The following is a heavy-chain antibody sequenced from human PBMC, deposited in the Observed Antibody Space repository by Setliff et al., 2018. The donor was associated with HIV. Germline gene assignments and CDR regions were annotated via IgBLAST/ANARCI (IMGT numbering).Heavy chain of an antibody. V-gene: IGHV3-48*03. Sequence: GGSLRLSCAASGFTFSNYEMNWVRQAPGKGLEWVSYITSSGITTYYADSVKGRFTFSRDNAKNSLYLEMNSLTAEDTAVYYCARHEPGWYALSGGRYFDYWGQGTLVTVSS. CDR2: ITSSGITT. J-gene: IGHJ4*02. CDR1: GFTFSNYE. D-gene: IGHD6-19*01. CDR3: ARHEPGWYALSGGRYFDY.